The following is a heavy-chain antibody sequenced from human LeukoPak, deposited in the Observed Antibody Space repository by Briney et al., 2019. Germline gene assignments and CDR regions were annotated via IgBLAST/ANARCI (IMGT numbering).Heavy chain of an antibody. CDR2: IIPIFVTA. Sequence: SVKLSCKASGGTFSSYAISWVRQAPGQGLEWMRRIIPIFVTANYAQKFQGRVTITTDESTSTTYMELSSLRSEDTAVYYCARESVVDGLNWFDPWGQGTLVTVSS. D-gene: IGHD2-15*01. J-gene: IGHJ5*02. CDR1: GGTFSSYA. V-gene: IGHV1-69*05. CDR3: ARESVVDGLNWFDP.